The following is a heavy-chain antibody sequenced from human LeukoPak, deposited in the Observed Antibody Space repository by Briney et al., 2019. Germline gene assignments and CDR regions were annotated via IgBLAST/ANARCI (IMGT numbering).Heavy chain of an antibody. D-gene: IGHD5-24*01. V-gene: IGHV3-30*18. J-gene: IGHJ4*02. CDR1: GFTFSSYG. Sequence: GGSLRLSCAASGFTFSSYGMHWVRQAPGKGLEWVAVISYDGSNKYYADSVKGRFTISRDNSKNTLYLQMNSLRAEDTAVYYCAKDVPLHPLPQGATRDDVDYWGQGTLVTVSS. CDR3: AKDVPLHPLPQGATRDDVDY. CDR2: ISYDGSNK.